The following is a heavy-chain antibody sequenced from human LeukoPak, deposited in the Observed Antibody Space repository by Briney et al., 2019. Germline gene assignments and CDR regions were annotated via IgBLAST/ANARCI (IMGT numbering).Heavy chain of an antibody. Sequence: ASVKVSCKTSGYSFTSYGISWVRQAPGQGPEWMGWISAYNGNTNYAQKLQGRVTMTTDTSTSTVYMELSSLRSEDTAVYYCARAEYCSSTSCYDYYYYGMDVWGQGTTVTVSS. CDR3: ARAEYCSSTSCYDYYYYGMDV. J-gene: IGHJ6*02. CDR1: GYSFTSYG. CDR2: ISAYNGNT. V-gene: IGHV1-18*01. D-gene: IGHD2-2*01.